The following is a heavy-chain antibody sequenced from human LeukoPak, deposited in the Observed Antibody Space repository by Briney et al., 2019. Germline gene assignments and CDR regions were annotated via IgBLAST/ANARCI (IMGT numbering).Heavy chain of an antibody. Sequence: GGSLGLSCAASGFTFSSYDMSWVRQAPGKGLEWVSSLTTDGGSTEYADSVKGRFTISRDNSRNTLYLQMNSLRAEDTALYYCAKSLVRWAFDYWGQGTLVTVSS. CDR2: LTTDGGST. CDR3: AKSLVRWAFDY. D-gene: IGHD4-23*01. CDR1: GFTFSSYD. V-gene: IGHV3-23*01. J-gene: IGHJ4*02.